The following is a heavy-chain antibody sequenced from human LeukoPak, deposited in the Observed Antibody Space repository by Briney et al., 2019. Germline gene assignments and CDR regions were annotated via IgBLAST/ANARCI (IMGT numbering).Heavy chain of an antibody. V-gene: IGHV4-34*01. J-gene: IGHJ4*02. CDR2: INHSGST. D-gene: IGHD5-18*01. CDR3: ARVRRYSYGPARGYYFDY. Sequence: PSETLSLTCAVYGGSFSGYYWSWIRQPPGKGLEWIGEINHSGSTNYNPSLKSRVTISVDTSKNQFSLKLSSVTAADTAVYYCARVRRYSYGPARGYYFDYWGQGTLVTVSS. CDR1: GGSFSGYY.